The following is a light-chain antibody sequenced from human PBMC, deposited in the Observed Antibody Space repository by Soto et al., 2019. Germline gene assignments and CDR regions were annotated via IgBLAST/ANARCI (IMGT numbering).Light chain of an antibody. CDR2: DVT. CDR3: CSYAGRYTLL. CDR1: SSDVGGYNY. Sequence: QSALTQPRSVSGSPGQSVTISCTGTSSDVGGYNYVSWYQHHPGKAPKLIIYDVTKRPSGVPDRFSGSKSGNTASLTIAGLPTDDEADYYCCSYAGRYTLLFGGGTQLTVL. V-gene: IGLV2-11*01. J-gene: IGLJ2*01.